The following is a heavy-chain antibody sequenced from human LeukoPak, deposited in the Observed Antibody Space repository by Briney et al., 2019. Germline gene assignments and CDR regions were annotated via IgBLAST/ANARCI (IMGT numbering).Heavy chain of an antibody. CDR3: ATDPRTTVFGTFRYYYMDV. J-gene: IGHJ6*03. D-gene: IGHD1-1*01. Sequence: EASVKVSCGTSGYTFTDYYIHWVRQAPGQGLEWMGWINPDSGYTNYAQKFQGRVTMTRDTSINTAYMELSRLTSDDTAVYYCATDPRTTVFGTFRYYYMDVWGEGTTVAVSS. CDR1: GYTFTDYY. V-gene: IGHV1-2*02. CDR2: INPDSGYT.